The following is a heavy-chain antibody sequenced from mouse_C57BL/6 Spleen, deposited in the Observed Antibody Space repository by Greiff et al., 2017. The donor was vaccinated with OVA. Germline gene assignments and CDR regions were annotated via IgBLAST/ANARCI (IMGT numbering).Heavy chain of an antibody. CDR1: GYTFTDYE. Sequence: VQLQQSGAELVRPGASVTLSCKASGYTFTDYEMHWVKQTPVHGLEWIGAIDPETGGTAYNQKFKGKAILTADKSSSTAYMELRSLTSEDSAVYYGTRYGNSDFDYWGQGTTLTVSS. D-gene: IGHD2-1*01. CDR2: IDPETGGT. CDR3: TRYGNSDFDY. J-gene: IGHJ2*01. V-gene: IGHV1-15*01.